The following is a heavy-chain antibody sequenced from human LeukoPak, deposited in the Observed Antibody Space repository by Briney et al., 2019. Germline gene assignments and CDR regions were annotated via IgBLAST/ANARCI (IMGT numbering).Heavy chain of an antibody. D-gene: IGHD6-19*01. Sequence: PGGSLRLSCAGYGFTFSSYGMNWVRQAPGKGLEWVSSISSSSIYIYYADSMKGRFTISRDNAKNSLYLQMNSLRAEDTAVYYCAIIRGPYPTAVAGGVDYWGQGTLVTVSS. J-gene: IGHJ4*02. CDR3: AIIRGPYPTAVAGGVDY. CDR1: GFTFSSYG. CDR2: ISSSSIYI. V-gene: IGHV3-21*01.